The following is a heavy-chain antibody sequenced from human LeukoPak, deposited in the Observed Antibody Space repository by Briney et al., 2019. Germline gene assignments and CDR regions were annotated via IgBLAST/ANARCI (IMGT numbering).Heavy chain of an antibody. CDR2: IYHSGST. Sequence: SETLSLTCAVSGYSISSGYYWSWIRQPPGKGLEWIGSIYHSGSTYYNPSLKSRVTISVDTSKNQFSLKLSSVTAADTAVYYCARWERWLHFDSWRQGTLVTVSS. D-gene: IGHD5-24*01. CDR3: ARWERWLHFDS. V-gene: IGHV4-38-2*01. CDR1: GYSISSGYY. J-gene: IGHJ4*02.